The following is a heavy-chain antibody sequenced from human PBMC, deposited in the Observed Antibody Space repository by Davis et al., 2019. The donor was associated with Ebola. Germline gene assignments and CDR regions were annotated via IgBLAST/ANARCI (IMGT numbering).Heavy chain of an antibody. Sequence: GGSLRLSCAASGFTFSDYYMSWIRQAPGKGLEWVSYISSSGSTIYYADSVKGRFTISRDNAKNSLYLQMNSLRAEDTALYYCAKDTFVRGFLEWSYGMDVWGQGTTVTVSS. D-gene: IGHD3-3*01. CDR3: AKDTFVRGFLEWSYGMDV. CDR1: GFTFSDYY. CDR2: ISSSGSTI. J-gene: IGHJ6*02. V-gene: IGHV3-11*01.